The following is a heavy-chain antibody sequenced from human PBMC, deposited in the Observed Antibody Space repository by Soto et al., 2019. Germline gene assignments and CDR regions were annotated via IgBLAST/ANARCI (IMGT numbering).Heavy chain of an antibody. Sequence: QVQLQESGPGLVKPSETLSLTCTVSGASISGYYWSWIRKSAGKGLEWIGRIYATGTTDYNPSLKSRVIMSVDTSKKQFSLRLRSVTAADTAVYYCVRYGTKTLRDWFDPWGQGISVTVSS. V-gene: IGHV4-4*07. CDR1: GASISGYY. D-gene: IGHD1-1*01. J-gene: IGHJ5*02. CDR3: VRYGTKTLRDWFDP. CDR2: IYATGTT.